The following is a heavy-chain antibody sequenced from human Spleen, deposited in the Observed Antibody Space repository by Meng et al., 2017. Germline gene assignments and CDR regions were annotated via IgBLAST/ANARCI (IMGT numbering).Heavy chain of an antibody. J-gene: IGHJ3*02. V-gene: IGHV3-74*01. CDR3: AKDLHLSAWDM. CDR1: GFTFSDYW. D-gene: IGHD3-3*02. Sequence: GESLKISCTASGFTFSDYWMNWVRQVPGKGLVWVSQMNTDGSTTRYADSVTGRFTISRDNAKNTLYLQMNSLKAEDTAIYYCAKDLHLSAWDMWGRGTMVTVSS. CDR2: MNTDGSTT.